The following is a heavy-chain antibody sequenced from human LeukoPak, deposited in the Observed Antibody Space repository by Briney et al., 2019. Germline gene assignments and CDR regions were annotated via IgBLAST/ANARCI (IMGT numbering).Heavy chain of an antibody. V-gene: IGHV4-39*07. D-gene: IGHD6-13*01. CDR1: GGSISSSRYY. Sequence: SETLSLTCTVSGGSISSSRYYWGWIRQPPGKGLDWIGSISYSGSTYYNSSLKSRLTISVDTSKNQFSLKLSSVTAADTAVYYCSRRSRAAAGGAFDIWGQGTRVTVSS. J-gene: IGHJ3*02. CDR3: SRRSRAAAGGAFDI. CDR2: ISYSGST.